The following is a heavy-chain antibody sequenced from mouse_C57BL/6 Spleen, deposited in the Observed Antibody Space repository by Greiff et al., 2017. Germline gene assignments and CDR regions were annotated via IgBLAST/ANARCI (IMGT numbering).Heavy chain of an antibody. CDR1: GYTFTSYW. Sequence: QVQLQQPGAELVMPGASVKLSCKASGYTFTSYWMHWVKQRPGQGLEWIGEIDPSDSYTNYNQKFKGKSTWTVDKSSSTAYMQLSSLTSEDSAVYYCARYYGSSYFDYWGQGTTLTVSS. D-gene: IGHD1-1*01. CDR2: IDPSDSYT. V-gene: IGHV1-69*01. J-gene: IGHJ2*01. CDR3: ARYYGSSYFDY.